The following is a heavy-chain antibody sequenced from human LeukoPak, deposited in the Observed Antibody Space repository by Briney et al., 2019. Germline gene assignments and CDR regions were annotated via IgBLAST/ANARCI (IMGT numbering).Heavy chain of an antibody. CDR2: IYTTGST. CDR1: GGAMSGNY. V-gene: IGHV4-4*07. J-gene: IGHJ5*02. Sequence: SETLSLTCTVSGGAMSGNYWSWIRQPAGKGLEWIGRIYTTGSTSYNPSLKRRVTMSVDMSKKQFSLKLSSVTAADTAVYYCARSPTSTAVTNNYFDPWGQGTLVTVSS. D-gene: IGHD4-17*01. CDR3: ARSPTSTAVTNNYFDP.